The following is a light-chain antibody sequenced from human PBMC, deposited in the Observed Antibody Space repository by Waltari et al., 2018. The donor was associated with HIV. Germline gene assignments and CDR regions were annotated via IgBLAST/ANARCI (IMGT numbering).Light chain of an antibody. CDR2: KVN. V-gene: IGLV2-14*01. CDR1: SNDIGRYEY. CDR3: GAYTGSGNLGL. Sequence: QSALTQPASASGSPGQSITISCTGTSNDIGRYEYVSWYQQPPGKAPKLIIYKVNRRPPGVSDRFSGSKSGNTASPTISGLQPEDEADYYCGAYTGSGNLGLFGGGTKLTVL. J-gene: IGLJ2*01.